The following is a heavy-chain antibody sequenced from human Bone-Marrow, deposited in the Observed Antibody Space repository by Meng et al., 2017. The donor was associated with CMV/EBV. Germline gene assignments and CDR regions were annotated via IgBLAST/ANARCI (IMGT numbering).Heavy chain of an antibody. CDR3: ARGGIVVGRGYFDY. D-gene: IGHD3-22*01. Sequence: GESLKISCAASGFTFSSYAMSWVRQAPGKGLEWVSDISGSGGSTYYADSVKGRFTISRDNSKNTLYLQMNSLRAEDTAVYYCARGGIVVGRGYFDYWGHGTLVTVSS. V-gene: IGHV3-23*01. CDR1: GFTFSSYA. CDR2: ISGSGGST. J-gene: IGHJ4*03.